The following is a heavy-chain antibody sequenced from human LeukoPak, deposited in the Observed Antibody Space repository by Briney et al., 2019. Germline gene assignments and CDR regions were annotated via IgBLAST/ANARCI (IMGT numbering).Heavy chain of an antibody. CDR1: GFTFSSYG. V-gene: IGHV3-33*01. CDR2: IWYDGSNK. CDR3: ARDGDYNDAFDI. J-gene: IGHJ3*02. Sequence: PGGSLRLSCAASGFTFSSYGMRWVRQAPGKGLEWVAVIWYDGSNKYYADSVKGRFTISRDNSKNTLYLQMNSLRAEDTAVYYCARDGDYNDAFDIWGQGTMVTVSS. D-gene: IGHD4-17*01.